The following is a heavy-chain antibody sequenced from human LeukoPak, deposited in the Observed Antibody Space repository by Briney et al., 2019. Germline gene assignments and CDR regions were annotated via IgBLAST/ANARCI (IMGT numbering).Heavy chain of an antibody. J-gene: IGHJ1*01. CDR3: AKAGIYGDYASYFQH. D-gene: IGHD4-17*01. CDR1: GFTFNSYW. Sequence: GGSLRLSCAASGFTFNSYWMTWVRQAPGKGLEWVANIKQDGSEKLYVDSVKGRFTISRDNAKNSLYLQMNSLRAEDTALYYCAKAGIYGDYASYFQHWGQGTLVTVSS. CDR2: IKQDGSEK. V-gene: IGHV3-7*03.